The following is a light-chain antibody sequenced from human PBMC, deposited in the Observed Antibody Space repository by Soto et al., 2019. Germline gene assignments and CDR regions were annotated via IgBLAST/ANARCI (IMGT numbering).Light chain of an antibody. CDR3: QQYNYYRT. V-gene: IGKV1-5*01. Sequence: DIQMTQSPSTLSASVGDRVTITCRASQSISSWLAWFQQKPGKAPKLLIYDASTLESGVPSRFSGSGSGTEFTPTISSLQPDDFATYYYQQYNYYRTFGQGTKVEIK. J-gene: IGKJ1*01. CDR1: QSISSW. CDR2: DAS.